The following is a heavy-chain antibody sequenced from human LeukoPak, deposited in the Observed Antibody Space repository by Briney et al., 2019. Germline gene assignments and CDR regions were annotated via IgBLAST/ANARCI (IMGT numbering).Heavy chain of an antibody. CDR1: GFTFSSYE. CDR2: ISGSGSII. V-gene: IGHV3-48*03. D-gene: IGHD4-11*01. CDR3: ARAGSRLHSLDY. J-gene: IGHJ4*02. Sequence: GGSLRLSCAASGFTFSSYEMNWVRQAPGKGLEWVSHISGSGSIIYYADSVKGRFTISRDNVKNSLYLQMNSLRAEDTAVYYCARAGSRLHSLDYWGQGTLVTVSS.